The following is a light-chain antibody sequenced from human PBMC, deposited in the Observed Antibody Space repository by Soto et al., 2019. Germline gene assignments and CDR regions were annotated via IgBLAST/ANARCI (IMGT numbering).Light chain of an antibody. CDR3: QQYGSSPLIT. V-gene: IGKV3-20*01. CDR2: GVS. Sequence: EIVLTQSPGTLSLSPGPRATLSCRARQRLSASDIAWYQQKPGQAPKFLIYGVSSRATGIPDRFSGSGSGTDFTLTISRLEPEDFAVYHCQQYGSSPLITFGQGTRLEIK. CDR1: QRLSASD. J-gene: IGKJ5*01.